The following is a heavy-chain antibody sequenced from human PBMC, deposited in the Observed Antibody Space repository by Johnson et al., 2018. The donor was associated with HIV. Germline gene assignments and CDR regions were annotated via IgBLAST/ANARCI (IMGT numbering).Heavy chain of an antibody. D-gene: IGHD3-22*01. Sequence: VQLVESGGGLVQPGGSLRLSCAGSGFTFSRYWMSWVRQAPGKGLEWVANIKQDRSEKYYVDSVKGRFTISRDNAKNSLYLQMNSLRGEDTAVYYCARVFRDYYDSSGYFYDAFDIWGQGTMVTVSP. CDR1: GFTFSRYW. V-gene: IGHV3-7*05. CDR2: IKQDRSEK. CDR3: ARVFRDYYDSSGYFYDAFDI. J-gene: IGHJ3*02.